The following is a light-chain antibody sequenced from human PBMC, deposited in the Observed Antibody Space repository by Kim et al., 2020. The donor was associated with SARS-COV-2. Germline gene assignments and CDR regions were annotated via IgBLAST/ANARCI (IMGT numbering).Light chain of an antibody. J-gene: IGLJ3*02. CDR2: YDS. CDR1: NIGSKS. CDR3: QVWDSSSDHMV. Sequence: APGKTARITCGGNNIGSKSVLWYQQKPGQAPVLVIYYDSDRPSGIPERFSGSNSGNTATLTISRVEAGDEADYYCQVWDSSSDHMVFGGGTQLTVL. V-gene: IGLV3-21*04.